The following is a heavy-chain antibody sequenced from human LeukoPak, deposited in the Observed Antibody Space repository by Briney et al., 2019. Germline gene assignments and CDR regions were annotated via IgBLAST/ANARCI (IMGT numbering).Heavy chain of an antibody. CDR3: AREYSSFEY. CDR1: ADSISPYY. J-gene: IGHJ4*02. CDR2: INYSGTT. Sequence: SETLFLTCTVSADSISPYYWHWIRQPPGKGLEWIGYINYSGTTDYNPSLKSRVTISVDTSKKQLFLRLRSMTAADTAVYYCAREYSSFEYWGQGTLVTVSS. V-gene: IGHV4-59*01. D-gene: IGHD6-13*01.